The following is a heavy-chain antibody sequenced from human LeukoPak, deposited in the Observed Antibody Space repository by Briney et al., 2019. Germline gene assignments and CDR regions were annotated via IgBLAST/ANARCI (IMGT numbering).Heavy chain of an antibody. J-gene: IGHJ4*02. CDR3: AKVFDYGESFDY. V-gene: IGHV3-23*01. CDR1: GFTFSSYA. D-gene: IGHD4-17*01. CDR2: ISGSGGST. Sequence: GGSLRLSCAASGFTFSSYAMSWVRQAPGKGVEWVSAISGSGGSTYYADSVKGRFTISRDNSKNTLYLQMNSLRAEDTAVYYCAKVFDYGESFDYWGQGTLVTVSS.